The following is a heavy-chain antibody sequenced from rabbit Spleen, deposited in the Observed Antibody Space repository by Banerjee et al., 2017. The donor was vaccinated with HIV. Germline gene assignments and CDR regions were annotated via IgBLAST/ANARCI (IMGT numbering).Heavy chain of an antibody. J-gene: IGHJ6*01. CDR3: ARDTSSSFSSYGMDL. V-gene: IGHV1S45*01. D-gene: IGHD1-1*01. Sequence: QEQLEESGGDLVKPEGSLTLTCTASGFSFSINYGICWVRQAPGKGLEWIGYIDPIFGGTYYASWVNGRFSISRENTQNTVSLQLNSLTVADTATYFCARDTSSSFSSYGMDLWAQGPWSPS. CDR2: IDPIFGGT. CDR1: GFSFSINYG.